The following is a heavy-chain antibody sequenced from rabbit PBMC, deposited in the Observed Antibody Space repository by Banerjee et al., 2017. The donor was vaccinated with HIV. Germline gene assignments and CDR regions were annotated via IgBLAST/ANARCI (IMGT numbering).Heavy chain of an antibody. CDR2: IYISSGST. V-gene: IGHV1S43*01. D-gene: IGHD7-1*01. Sequence: QQHLEESGGGLVKPGGTLTLTCKASGIDFSADYYLCWVRQAPGKGLELIACIYISSGSTYYATWVNGRFTISRSTRLNTVDLKMTSLTGADTATYFCARESTDWYYFNLRGPGTLVTVS. CDR3: ARESTDWYYFNL. J-gene: IGHJ4*01. CDR1: GIDFSADYY.